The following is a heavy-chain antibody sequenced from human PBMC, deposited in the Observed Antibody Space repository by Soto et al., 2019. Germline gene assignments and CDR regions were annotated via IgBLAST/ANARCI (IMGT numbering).Heavy chain of an antibody. CDR3: AKGDTGISTCFDF. CDR2: INSGGRT. Sequence: EVQLLESGGGLVQPGGSLRLSCAASGLTFSSYAMSWVRQAPGKGLDWVSTINSGGRTYYADTVKGRFTISRDNSKNTLYLQMDSLRGEDTAVNYCAKGDTGISTCFDFWGQGTLVTVSS. J-gene: IGHJ4*02. V-gene: IGHV3-23*01. CDR1: GLTFSSYA. D-gene: IGHD5-18*01.